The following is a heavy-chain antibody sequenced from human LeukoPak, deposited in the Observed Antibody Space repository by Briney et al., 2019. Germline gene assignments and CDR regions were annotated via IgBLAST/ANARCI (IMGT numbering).Heavy chain of an antibody. CDR3: ARDGYSGSDAL. D-gene: IGHD5-12*01. V-gene: IGHV4-38-2*02. J-gene: IGHJ4*02. Sequence: SETLSLTCTVSGFSITNGYHWGWIRQPPGKGLEWIGSMYHSGNTYSNPSLKSRVSISVDTSKNQFSLKLSSVTAADTAVYYCARDGYSGSDALWGQGTLVTVSS. CDR1: GFSITNGYH. CDR2: MYHSGNT.